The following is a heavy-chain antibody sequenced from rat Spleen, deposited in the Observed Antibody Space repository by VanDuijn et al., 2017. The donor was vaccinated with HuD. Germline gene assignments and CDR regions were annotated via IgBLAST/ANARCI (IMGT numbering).Heavy chain of an antibody. CDR1: GFTFSNYG. CDR3: TGPFDY. D-gene: IGHD4-1*01. J-gene: IGHJ2*01. Sequence: EVQLVESGGGLVQPGRSLKLSCAASGFTFSNYGMAWVRQAPTKGLEWVATISYDVSNTYYRDSVKGRFTISRDNAKNTLYLQMNSLRSEDTATYYCTGPFDYWGQGVMVTVSS. CDR2: ISYDVSNT. V-gene: IGHV5-29*01.